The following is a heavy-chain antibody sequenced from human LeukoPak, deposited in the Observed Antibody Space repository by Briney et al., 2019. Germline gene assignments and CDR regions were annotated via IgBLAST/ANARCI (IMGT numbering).Heavy chain of an antibody. CDR2: IEKDGSEI. Sequence: GGSLRLSCAASGFTFSKYWMRWVRQAPGKGLEWVASIEKDGSEIRYVDSVKGRFTISRDNAKNSLYLQMNILTAEDTAVYYCAKDASRIAAAGTLFLGIYYYYGMDVWGQGTTVTVSS. D-gene: IGHD6-13*01. CDR1: GFTFSKYW. V-gene: IGHV3-7*01. CDR3: AKDASRIAAAGTLFLGIYYYYGMDV. J-gene: IGHJ6*02.